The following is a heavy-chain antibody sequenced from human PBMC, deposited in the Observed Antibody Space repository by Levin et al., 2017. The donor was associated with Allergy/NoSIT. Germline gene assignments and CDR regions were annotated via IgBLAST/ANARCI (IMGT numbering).Heavy chain of an antibody. CDR2: IYYSGST. D-gene: IGHD2-21*01. J-gene: IGHJ4*02. CDR3: ASWVAGLIQDY. V-gene: IGHV4-39*01. CDR1: GGSISSSSYY. Sequence: SETLSLTCTVSGGSISSSSYYWGWMRQPPGMGLEWIGSIYYSGSTYYNLSLKSRVTISVDTSKNQFSLKLSSVTAADTAVYYCASWVAGLIQDYWGQGTLVTVSS.